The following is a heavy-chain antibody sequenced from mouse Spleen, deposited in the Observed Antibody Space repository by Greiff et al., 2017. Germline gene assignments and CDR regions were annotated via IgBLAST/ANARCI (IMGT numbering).Heavy chain of an antibody. CDR2: IDPEDGET. CDR3: ARGTTVPDWYFDV. Sequence: VHVKQSGAELVKPGASVKLSCTASGFNIKDYYMHWVKQRTEQGLEWIGRIDPEDGETKYAPKFQGKATITADTSSNTAYLQLSSLTSEDTAVYYCARGTTVPDWYFDVWGTGTTVTVSS. J-gene: IGHJ1*03. V-gene: IGHV14-2*01. CDR1: GFNIKDYY. D-gene: IGHD1-1*01.